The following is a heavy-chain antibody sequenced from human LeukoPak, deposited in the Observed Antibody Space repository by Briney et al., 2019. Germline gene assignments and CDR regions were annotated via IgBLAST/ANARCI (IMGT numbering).Heavy chain of an antibody. CDR3: ARGDYYGSGSYSHIWFDP. D-gene: IGHD3-10*01. V-gene: IGHV4-34*01. CDR1: GGYFSSYY. Sequence: SETLSLTCAVHGGYFSSYYWSWIRQPPGEGLQWIGEINQSEDTYYSPSLKSRVTLSVDTSKRQFSLKLSSVTAADTAVYYCARGDYYGSGSYSHIWFDPWGQGILVTVSS. J-gene: IGHJ5*02. CDR2: INQSEDT.